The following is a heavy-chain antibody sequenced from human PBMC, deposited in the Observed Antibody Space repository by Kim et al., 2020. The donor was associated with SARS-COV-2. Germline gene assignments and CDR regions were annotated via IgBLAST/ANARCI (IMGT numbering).Heavy chain of an antibody. Sequence: GGSLRLSCAASGFTFSSYAMHWVRQAPGKGLEWVAVIWYDGSNKYYADSVKGRFTISRDNSKNTLYLQMNSLRAEDTAVYYCAKEGCSGGSCYPGLFDYWGQGTLVTVSS. V-gene: IGHV3-33*06. CDR3: AKEGCSGGSCYPGLFDY. CDR2: IWYDGSNK. J-gene: IGHJ4*02. D-gene: IGHD2-15*01. CDR1: GFTFSSYA.